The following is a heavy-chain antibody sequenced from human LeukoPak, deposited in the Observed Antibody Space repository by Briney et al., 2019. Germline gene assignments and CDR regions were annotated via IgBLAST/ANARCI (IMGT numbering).Heavy chain of an antibody. CDR1: GFTFSSYA. CDR2: ISYDGSNK. Sequence: PGRSLRLSCAASGFTFSSYAMHWVRQAPGKGLEWVAVISYDGSNKYYADSAKGRFTISRDNSKNTLYLLMNSLRAEDTAVYYCAKDLPVRNVDTAMVPADYWGQGTLVTVSS. D-gene: IGHD5-18*01. V-gene: IGHV3-30-3*01. CDR3: AKDLPVRNVDTAMVPADY. J-gene: IGHJ4*02.